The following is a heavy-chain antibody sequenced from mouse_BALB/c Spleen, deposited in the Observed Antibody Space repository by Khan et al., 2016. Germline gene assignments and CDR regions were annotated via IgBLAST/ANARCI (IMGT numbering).Heavy chain of an antibody. J-gene: IGHJ4*01. CDR2: INTYTGEP. V-gene: IGHV9-1*02. Sequence: QIQLVQSGPELKKPGETVKISCKASGYTFTNYGMNWVKQAPGKGVKWMGWINTYTGEPTYADDFKGRFAFSLETSASTAYLQINNLKNEDMATXFCARVFYAMDYWGQGTSVTVSS. CDR3: ARVFYAMDY. CDR1: GYTFTNYG.